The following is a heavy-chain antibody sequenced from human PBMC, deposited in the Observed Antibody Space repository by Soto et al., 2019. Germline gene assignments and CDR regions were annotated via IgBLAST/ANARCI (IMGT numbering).Heavy chain of an antibody. V-gene: IGHV4-34*01. J-gene: IGHJ4*02. D-gene: IGHD6-13*01. CDR3: ARWDSSFDY. Sequence: SETLSLTCAVYGGSFSGYYWSWIRQPPGKGLEWIGEINHSGSTSYNPSLKSRVTISVDTSKNQFSLKLSSVTAADTAVYYCARWDSSFDYWGQGTLVTVSS. CDR1: GGSFSGYY. CDR2: INHSGST.